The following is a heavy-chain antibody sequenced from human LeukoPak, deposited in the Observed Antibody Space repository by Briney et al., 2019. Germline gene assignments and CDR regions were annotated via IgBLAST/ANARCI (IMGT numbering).Heavy chain of an antibody. V-gene: IGHV6-1*01. CDR2: TYYRSKWYN. CDR3: ARDPQGYNWNDVSWFDP. D-gene: IGHD1-20*01. CDR1: GDSVSSNSAA. Sequence: SQTLSLACAISGDSVSSNSAAWNWIRQSPSRGLEWLGRTYYRSKWYNDYAVSVKGRITINPDTSKNQFSLQLNSVTPEDTAVYYCARDPQGYNWNDVSWFDPWGQGTLVTVSS. J-gene: IGHJ5*02.